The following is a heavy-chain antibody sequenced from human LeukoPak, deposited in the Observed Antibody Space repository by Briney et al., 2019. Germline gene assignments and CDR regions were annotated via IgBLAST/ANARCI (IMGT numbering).Heavy chain of an antibody. J-gene: IGHJ4*02. CDR3: ARDPYYDFWSGQTDY. CDR1: GYTFTGYY. V-gene: IGHV1-2*02. D-gene: IGHD3-3*01. CDR2: INPNSGGT. Sequence: GASVKVSCKASGYTFTGYYMHWVRQAPGQGPEWMGWINPNSGGTNYAQKFQGRVTMTRDTSISTAYMELSRLRSDDTAVYYCARDPYYDFWSGQTDYWGQGTLVTVSS.